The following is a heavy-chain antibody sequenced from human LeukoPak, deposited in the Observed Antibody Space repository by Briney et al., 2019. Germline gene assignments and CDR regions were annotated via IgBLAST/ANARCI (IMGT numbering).Heavy chain of an antibody. D-gene: IGHD4-11*01. J-gene: IGHJ5*02. CDR3: TTGSNYAEKNP. V-gene: IGHV3-15*01. CDR1: GLMGSAYE. Sequence: GRSLRSSCAASGLMGSAYEMSWVGEAPGTRPYSVGRIKSKTDGGTTDYAAPVKGRFTISRDDSKNTLYLQMNSLKTEDTAVYYCTTGSNYAEKNPWGQGTLVTVSS. CDR2: IKSKTDGGTT.